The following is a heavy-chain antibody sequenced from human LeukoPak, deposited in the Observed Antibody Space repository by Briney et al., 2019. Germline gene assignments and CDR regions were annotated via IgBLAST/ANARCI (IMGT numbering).Heavy chain of an antibody. CDR3: ARGVEFGDYVDY. D-gene: IGHD3-10*01. CDR1: GGSFSGYY. CDR2: INHSGST. Sequence: SETLSLTCAVYGGSFSGYYWSWIRQPPGKGLEWIGEINHSGSTNYNPSLKSRVTISVDTSKNQFSLRLSSVTAADTAVYYCARGVEFGDYVDYWGQGTLVTVSS. J-gene: IGHJ4*02. V-gene: IGHV4-34*01.